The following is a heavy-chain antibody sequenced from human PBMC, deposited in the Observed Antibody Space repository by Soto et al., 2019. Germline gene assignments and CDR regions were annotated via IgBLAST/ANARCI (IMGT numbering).Heavy chain of an antibody. Sequence: QVQLQESGPGLVKPSQTLSLTCNVSGGPINSPDYYWTWIRQSPGKGLEWIGYLYFNGGTQYNPSLRTAISMSLDTSKKHFSLKMRSLTGADTAVYYCARGISKYSSWYEPHNSFDAWGQGALVTVSS. CDR3: ARGISKYSSWYEPHNSFDA. V-gene: IGHV4-30-4*01. J-gene: IGHJ5*02. D-gene: IGHD6-13*01. CDR2: LYFNGGT. CDR1: GGPINSPDYY.